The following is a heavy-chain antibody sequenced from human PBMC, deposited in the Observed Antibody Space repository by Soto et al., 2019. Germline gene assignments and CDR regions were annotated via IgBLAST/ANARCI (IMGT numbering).Heavy chain of an antibody. D-gene: IGHD3-10*01. V-gene: IGHV3-15*01. CDR3: TTDGGIMVRPLFDF. J-gene: IGHJ4*02. CDR2: VKSSVDGGTT. Sequence: GSLRLSCGASGFIFKTGWMSWVRQAPGKGLEWVARVKSSVDGGTTDYAAPVQGRFSITRDDSRDTLYLQMNSLKTEDTAVYYCTTDGGIMVRPLFDFWGQGTLVTVSS. CDR1: GFIFKTGW.